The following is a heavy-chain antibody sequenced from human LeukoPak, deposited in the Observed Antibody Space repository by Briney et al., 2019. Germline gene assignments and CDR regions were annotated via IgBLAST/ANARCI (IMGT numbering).Heavy chain of an antibody. CDR1: GYTFTGYY. D-gene: IGHD1-20*01. CDR2: VNPSSGGT. Sequence: ASVKVSCKASGYTFTGYYMHWVRQAPGQGLEWMGWVNPSSGGTNYAQKFQGRVTMTRDTSISTAYMELSRLRSDDTAVYYCARLVRITGTSYNWFDPWGQGTLVTVSS. V-gene: IGHV1-2*02. J-gene: IGHJ5*02. CDR3: ARLVRITGTSYNWFDP.